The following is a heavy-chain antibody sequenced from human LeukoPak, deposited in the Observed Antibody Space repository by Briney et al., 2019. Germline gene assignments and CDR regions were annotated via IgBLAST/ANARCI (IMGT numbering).Heavy chain of an antibody. CDR1: GGTFSSYA. CDR3: ARDSTDKGWELLTSFDY. CDR2: IIPIFGTA. V-gene: IGHV1-69*13. J-gene: IGHJ4*02. Sequence: SVKVSCKASGGTFSSYAISWVRQAPGQGLEWMGRIIPIFGTANYAQKFQGRVTITADESTSTAYMELSSLRSEDTAVYYCARDSTDKGWELLTSFDYWGQGTLVTVSS. D-gene: IGHD1-26*01.